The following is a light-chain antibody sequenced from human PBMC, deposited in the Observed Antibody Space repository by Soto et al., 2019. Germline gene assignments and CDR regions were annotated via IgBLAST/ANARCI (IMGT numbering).Light chain of an antibody. V-gene: IGKV3-20*01. CDR3: QQHGTSPYI. CDR2: GAS. J-gene: IGKJ2*01. Sequence: EVVLTQSPNTLSLSPGERATLSCWASQSLRSSYLAWYQRKPGQAPRLLMFGASRRATGIPDRFNGSGSGTDFILTISRLEPEEVAVYYCQQHGTSPYIFGQGSVLEIK. CDR1: QSLRSSY.